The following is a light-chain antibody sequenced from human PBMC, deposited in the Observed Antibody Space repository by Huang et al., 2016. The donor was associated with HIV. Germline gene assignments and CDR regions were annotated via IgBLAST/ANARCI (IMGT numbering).Light chain of an antibody. CDR3: QQRFSTLT. CDR1: ENITSF. V-gene: IGKV1-39*01. Sequence: DIQMTQSPSSLSASVGDSVSISCRATENITSFLYWYHQKPGTAPRLLIYGTSTLQSGVPSRFSGRGSGTDFTLTIRSLQPEDIGTYYCQQRFSTLTFGGGTKVQIK. CDR2: GTS. J-gene: IGKJ4*01.